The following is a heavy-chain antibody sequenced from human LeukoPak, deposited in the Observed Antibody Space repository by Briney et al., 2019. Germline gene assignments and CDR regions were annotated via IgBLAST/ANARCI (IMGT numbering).Heavy chain of an antibody. Sequence: SVKLSCKASGYTFTGYYMHWVRHAPGQGLEWMGGIIPIFGTANYEQKFQGRVTITTDESTSTAYMEVSSLRYDDTAVYYCARSGIGHDYRDLRPFDYWGQGTLVTVSS. J-gene: IGHJ4*02. D-gene: IGHD4-17*01. CDR1: GYTFTGYY. CDR2: IIPIFGTA. CDR3: ARSGIGHDYRDLRPFDY. V-gene: IGHV1-69*05.